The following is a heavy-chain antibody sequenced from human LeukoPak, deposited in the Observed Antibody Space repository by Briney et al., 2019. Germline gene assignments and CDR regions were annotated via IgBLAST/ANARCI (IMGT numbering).Heavy chain of an antibody. Sequence: GGSLRLSCAASGFTFSSYAMSWVRQAPGKGLEWVSAISASGGTYYADSVKGRFTISRDNSKNTLYLQMNSLRAEDTAVYYCAKDRLFMIVVGGGNDAFPIWGQGTMVTVSS. CDR3: AKDRLFMIVVGGGNDAFPI. J-gene: IGHJ3*02. CDR2: ISASGGT. D-gene: IGHD3-22*01. V-gene: IGHV3-23*01. CDR1: GFTFSSYA.